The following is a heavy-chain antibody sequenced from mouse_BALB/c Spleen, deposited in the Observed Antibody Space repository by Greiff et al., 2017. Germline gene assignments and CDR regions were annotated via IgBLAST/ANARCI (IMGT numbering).Heavy chain of an antibody. CDR3: TRRNYGSSPAWVAY. V-gene: IGHV1S81*02. CDR1: GYTFTSYY. CDR2: INPSNGGT. Sequence: QVQLQQPGAELVKPGASVTLSCKASGYTFTSYYMYWVKQRPGQGLEWIGGINPSNGGTNCNEKFKSKATLTVDKSSSTAYMQLSSLTSEDSAVYDWTRRNYGSSPAWVAYWGQGTRVTVSA. J-gene: IGHJ3*01. D-gene: IGHD1-1*01.